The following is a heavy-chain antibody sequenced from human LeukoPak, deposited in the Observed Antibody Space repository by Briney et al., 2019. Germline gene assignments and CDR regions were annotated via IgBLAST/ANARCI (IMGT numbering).Heavy chain of an antibody. V-gene: IGHV5-51*01. Sequence: GESLKISCKGSGYSFTSYWIGWVRQMPGKGLEWMGIIYPGDPDTRYSPSFQGQVTISADKSISTAYLQWSSLKASDTAMYYCARRPLDCSSTSCFDYWGQGTPVTVSS. CDR2: IYPGDPDT. D-gene: IGHD2-2*01. CDR1: GYSFTSYW. J-gene: IGHJ4*02. CDR3: ARRPLDCSSTSCFDY.